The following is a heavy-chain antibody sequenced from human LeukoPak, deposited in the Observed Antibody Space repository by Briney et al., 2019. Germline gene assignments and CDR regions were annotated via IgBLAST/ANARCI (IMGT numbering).Heavy chain of an antibody. Sequence: ASVKVSCKASGYTFTGYYMHWVRQAPGQGLEWMGWINPNSGGTNYAQEFQGRVTMTRDTSITTAYMELSSLRSEDSAVYYCARWTTTYLDYWGQGTLVTVSS. CDR2: INPNSGGT. J-gene: IGHJ4*02. CDR3: ARWTTTYLDY. CDR1: GYTFTGYY. D-gene: IGHD4-11*01. V-gene: IGHV1-2*02.